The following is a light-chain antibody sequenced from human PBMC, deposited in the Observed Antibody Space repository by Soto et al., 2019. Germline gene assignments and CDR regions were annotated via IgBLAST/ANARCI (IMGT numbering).Light chain of an antibody. Sequence: IVLTQSPGTLSLSPGERATLSCRASQSISSNYVAWYQQKPGQAPRLLIYGASSRATGVPDRFSGSGSGTDSTLTISRLEPEDFAVYYCQQYGSSGYTFGQGTKLEIK. CDR1: QSISSNY. J-gene: IGKJ2*01. CDR2: GAS. V-gene: IGKV3-20*01. CDR3: QQYGSSGYT.